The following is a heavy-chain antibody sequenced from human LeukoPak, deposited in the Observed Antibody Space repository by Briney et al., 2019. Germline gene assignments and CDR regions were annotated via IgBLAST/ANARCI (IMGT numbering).Heavy chain of an antibody. CDR2: ISSSGSTI. D-gene: IGHD5-24*01. V-gene: IGHV3-11*01. CDR1: GFTFSDYY. Sequence: GGSLRLSCAASGFTFSDYYMSWIRQAPGKGLEWVSYISSSGSTIYYADSVKGRFTISRDNAKNSLYLRMNSLRAEDTAVYYCARDRDGYNVLDAYWGQGTLVTVSS. J-gene: IGHJ4*02. CDR3: ARDRDGYNVLDAY.